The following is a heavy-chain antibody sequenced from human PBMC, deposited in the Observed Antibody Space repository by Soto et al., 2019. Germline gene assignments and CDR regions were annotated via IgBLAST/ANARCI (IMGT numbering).Heavy chain of an antibody. V-gene: IGHV3-23*01. Sequence: GGSLRLSCAASGFSFSNYAMNWVRQAPGKGLEWVSAISAGGSNTNYADSVKGRFTISSDNSKNTLYLQMNGLRAEDTAVYYCARDLPYYDFWSGYYPSYYYYGMDVWGQGTTVTVSS. D-gene: IGHD3-3*01. CDR2: ISAGGSNT. CDR3: ARDLPYYDFWSGYYPSYYYYGMDV. CDR1: GFSFSNYA. J-gene: IGHJ6*02.